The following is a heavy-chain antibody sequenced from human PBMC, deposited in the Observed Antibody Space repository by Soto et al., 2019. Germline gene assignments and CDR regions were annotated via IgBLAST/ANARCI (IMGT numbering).Heavy chain of an antibody. CDR2: IYYSGST. V-gene: IGHV4-31*03. Sequence: PSETLSLTCTVSGGSISSGGYYWSWIRQHPGKGLEWIGYIYYSGSTYYNPSLKSRVTIPVDTSKNQFSLKLSSVTAADTAVYYCARETPYSGVDYGGQGTLVTVSS. CDR1: GGSISSGGYY. J-gene: IGHJ4*02. CDR3: ARETPYSGVDY. D-gene: IGHD1-26*01.